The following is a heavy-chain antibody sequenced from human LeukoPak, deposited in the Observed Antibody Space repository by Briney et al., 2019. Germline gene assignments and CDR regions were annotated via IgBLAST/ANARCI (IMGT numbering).Heavy chain of an antibody. Sequence: PSETLSLTCTVSGGSISSYYWSWIRQPPGKGLEWVGYIYYSGSTNYNPSLKSRVTISVDTSKNQFSLRLSSVTAADTAVYYCARVTGYMIEDYFDYWGQGTLVTVSS. J-gene: IGHJ4*02. CDR3: ARVTGYMIEDYFDY. CDR1: GGSISSYY. V-gene: IGHV4-59*01. CDR2: IYYSGST. D-gene: IGHD3-22*01.